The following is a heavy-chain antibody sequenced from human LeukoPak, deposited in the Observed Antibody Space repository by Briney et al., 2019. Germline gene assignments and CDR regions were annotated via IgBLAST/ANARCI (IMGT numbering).Heavy chain of an antibody. CDR3: ARRTVTTIWH. Sequence: SETLSLTCTVSGGSISSSSYYWGWIRQPPGTGLEWIGSIYYSGSTYYNPSLKSRVTISVDTSKNQFSLKLSSVTAADTAVHYCARRTVTTIWHWGQGTLVTVSS. V-gene: IGHV4-39*01. CDR1: GGSISSSSYY. J-gene: IGHJ4*02. CDR2: IYYSGST. D-gene: IGHD4-17*01.